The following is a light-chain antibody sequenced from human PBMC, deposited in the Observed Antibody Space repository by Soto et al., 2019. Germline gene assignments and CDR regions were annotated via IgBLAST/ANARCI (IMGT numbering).Light chain of an antibody. Sequence: QSVLTQPASVSGSPGQSITISCTGTSSDVGGYDYVSWYQQHPGKAPKLMIYDVSNRPSGVSNRFSGSMSGNTASLTISGLQAEDEADYYCSSYTSTNTLGVFGGGTQLTVL. V-gene: IGLV2-14*01. CDR2: DVS. J-gene: IGLJ7*01. CDR1: SSDVGGYDY. CDR3: SSYTSTNTLGV.